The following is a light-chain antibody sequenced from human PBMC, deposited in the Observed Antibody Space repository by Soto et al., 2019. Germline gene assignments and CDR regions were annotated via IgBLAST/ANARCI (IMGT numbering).Light chain of an antibody. J-gene: IGKJ4*01. CDR2: AAS. Sequence: DIQLTQSPSFLSASVGDRVTITCRASQGISSYLAWYQQKPGKAPKLLIYAASTLQSGVPSKFSGSGSGTDFTLTISSLQPDDFATYYCQQYDNYPLTFGGGTKVDIK. CDR3: QQYDNYPLT. CDR1: QGISSY. V-gene: IGKV1-9*01.